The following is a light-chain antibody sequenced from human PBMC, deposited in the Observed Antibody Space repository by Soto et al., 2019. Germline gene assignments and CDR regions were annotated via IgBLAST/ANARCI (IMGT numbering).Light chain of an antibody. J-gene: IGKJ4*01. Sequence: DIQMTQSPSSLSASVGDRVTITCRASQSINRYLNWYQQKSGTAPKLLISGASSLQSGVPSRFSGSGSGTDFTLTISSLQPEDFATYYCQQGSSTLTFGGGTKVDIK. V-gene: IGKV1-39*01. CDR1: QSINRY. CDR3: QQGSSTLT. CDR2: GAS.